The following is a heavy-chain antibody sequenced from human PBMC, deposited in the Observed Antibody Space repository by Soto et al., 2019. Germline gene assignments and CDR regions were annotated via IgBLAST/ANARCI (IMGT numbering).Heavy chain of an antibody. CDR2: IYFGGTT. Sequence: QVHLQEAGPGLVKPSETLSLTCSVSGASISSNFWSWVRQPPGKGLEWIGYIYFGGTTQSNPSLKGRATXSXDPXKNQFTLNLASVSAADTAVYSCATQTFGSNAFFDTWGQGALVTVSS. J-gene: IGHJ4*02. D-gene: IGHD3-10*01. CDR3: ATQTFGSNAFFDT. CDR1: GASISSNF. V-gene: IGHV4-4*09.